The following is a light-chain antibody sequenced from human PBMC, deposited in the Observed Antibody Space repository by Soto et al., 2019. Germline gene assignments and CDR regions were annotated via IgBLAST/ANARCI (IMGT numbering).Light chain of an antibody. CDR1: QSINNW. J-gene: IGKJ3*01. CDR2: AAS. V-gene: IGKV1-5*01. CDR3: QQYYSYPLT. Sequence: DIQMTQSPSTLSASVGDRVTITCRANQSINNWLAWYQQKPGKAPKLLIYAASTLQSGVPSRFSGSGSGTDFTLTISCLQSEDFATYYCQQYYSYPLTFGPGTKVDIK.